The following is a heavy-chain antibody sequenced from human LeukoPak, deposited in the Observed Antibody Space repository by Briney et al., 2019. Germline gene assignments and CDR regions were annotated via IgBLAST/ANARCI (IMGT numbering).Heavy chain of an antibody. J-gene: IGHJ4*02. CDR1: GYTFTSYY. D-gene: IGHD3-10*01. V-gene: IGHV1-46*01. CDR2: INPSGGST. CDR3: ATSQLWHFDY. Sequence: ASVKVSCKASGYTFTSYYMHWVRQAPGQGLEWMGIINPSGGSTSYAQKFQGRVTMTRDTSISTAYMELSRLRSDDTAVYYCATSQLWHFDYWGQGTLVTVSS.